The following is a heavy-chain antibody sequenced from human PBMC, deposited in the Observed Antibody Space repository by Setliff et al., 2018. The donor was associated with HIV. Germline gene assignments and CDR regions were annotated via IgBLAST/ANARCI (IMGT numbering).Heavy chain of an antibody. D-gene: IGHD5-12*01. CDR3: ASDQATGYEKVWFSWNDP. V-gene: IGHV1-69*13. J-gene: IGHJ5*02. CDR1: GGTFSLYA. Sequence: SVKLSCKASGGTFSLYAINWVRQAPGQGLVWMGGIIPTFNTANYAQKFQGRVTITADGSTSTAYMELSSLRFEDTATYYCASDQATGYEKVWFSWNDPWGQGTLVTVSS. CDR2: IIPTFNTA.